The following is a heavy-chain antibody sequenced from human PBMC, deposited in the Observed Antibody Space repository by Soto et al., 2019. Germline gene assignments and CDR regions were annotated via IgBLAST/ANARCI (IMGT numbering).Heavy chain of an antibody. V-gene: IGHV1-2*04. Sequence: ASVKGSCKASGYTFTRYYMHWVRQAPGQGLEWMGWINPNSGGTNYAQKFQGWVTMTRDTSISTAYMELSRLRSDDTAVYYCARDRSTIAAARGLFDYWGQGTLVTVSS. D-gene: IGHD6-13*01. CDR1: GYTFTRYY. CDR3: ARDRSTIAAARGLFDY. J-gene: IGHJ4*02. CDR2: INPNSGGT.